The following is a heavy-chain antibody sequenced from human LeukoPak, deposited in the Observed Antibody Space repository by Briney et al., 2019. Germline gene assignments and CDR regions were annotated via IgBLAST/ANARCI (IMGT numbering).Heavy chain of an antibody. Sequence: SETLSLTCTVSGGSISSSSYYWAWIRQPPGKGLEWIGSIHYSGSTYYNPSLQSRVTISIDTSRNQFSLKLRFVTAADTAVYYCAREQFVITFGGALGAFDIWGQGTMVTVSS. D-gene: IGHD3-16*01. CDR1: GGSISSSSYY. CDR3: AREQFVITFGGALGAFDI. CDR2: IHYSGST. V-gene: IGHV4-39*07. J-gene: IGHJ3*02.